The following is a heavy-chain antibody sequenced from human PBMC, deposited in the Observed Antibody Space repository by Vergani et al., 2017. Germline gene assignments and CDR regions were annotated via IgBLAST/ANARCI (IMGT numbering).Heavy chain of an antibody. Sequence: QVQLVQSGAEVKKPGASVKVSCKASGYTFTSYGISWVRQAPGQGLEWMGWISAYNGNTNYAQKLQGRVTMATDTSTSTAYMELRSLRSDDTAVYYCARALDDFGSGFERGWFDPWGQGTLVTVSS. CDR3: ARALDDFGSGFERGWFDP. CDR2: ISAYNGNT. CDR1: GYTFTSYG. J-gene: IGHJ5*02. V-gene: IGHV1-18*04. D-gene: IGHD3-3*01.